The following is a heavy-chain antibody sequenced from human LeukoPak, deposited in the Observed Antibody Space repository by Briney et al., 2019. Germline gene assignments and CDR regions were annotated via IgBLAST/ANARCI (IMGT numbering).Heavy chain of an antibody. CDR3: ARVGLEDYDSSSYYFDY. CDR2: IYHSGST. D-gene: IGHD3-22*01. CDR1: GFTFSSYW. Sequence: GSLRLSCAASGFTFSSYWMHWVRQPPGKGLEWIGEIYHSGSTNYNPSLKSRVTISVDKSKNQFSLKLSSVTAADTAVYYCARVGLEDYDSSSYYFDYWGQGTLVTVSS. J-gene: IGHJ4*02. V-gene: IGHV4-4*02.